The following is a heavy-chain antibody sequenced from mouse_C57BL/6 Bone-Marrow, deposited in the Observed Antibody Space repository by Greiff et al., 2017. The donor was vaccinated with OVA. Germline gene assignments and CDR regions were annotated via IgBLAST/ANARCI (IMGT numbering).Heavy chain of an antibody. CDR1: GYTFTDYY. D-gene: IGHD2-14*01. CDR3: EGRREDWYFDV. J-gene: IGHJ1*03. CDR2: IYPGSGNT. V-gene: IGHV1-76*01. Sequence: VQLQESGAELVRPGASVKLSCKASGYTFTDYYINWVKQRPGQGLEWIARIYPGSGNTYYNEKFKGKATLTAEKSSSTAYMQLSSLTSEDSAVYFCEGRREDWYFDVWGTGTTVTVSS.